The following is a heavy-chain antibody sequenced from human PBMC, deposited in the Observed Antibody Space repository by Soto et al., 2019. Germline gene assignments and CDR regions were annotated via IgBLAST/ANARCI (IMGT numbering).Heavy chain of an antibody. CDR3: ARDLTKGLDV. D-gene: IGHD4-4*01. J-gene: IGHJ6*02. Sequence: ASVKVSCKASGYTFISYEITWVRQAPGQGPEWMGWISTYNGYTNYPQNFQGRVTMTTDTSTGTVYMELRSLTSDDPAVYYCARDLTKGLDVWGQGTTVTVSS. CDR2: ISTYNGYT. V-gene: IGHV1-18*01. CDR1: GYTFISYE.